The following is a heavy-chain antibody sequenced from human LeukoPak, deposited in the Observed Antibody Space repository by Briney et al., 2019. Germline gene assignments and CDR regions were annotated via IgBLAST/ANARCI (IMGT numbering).Heavy chain of an antibody. CDR3: ARVPISIAAAGTRYYYYMDV. Sequence: GASVKVSCKASGGTFSSYAISWVRQAPGQGLEWMGGIIPIFGTANYAQKFQGRVTITTDESTSTAYMELSSLRSEDTAVYYCARVPISIAAAGTRYYYYMDVWGKGTTVTVSS. CDR1: GGTFSSYA. V-gene: IGHV1-69*05. CDR2: IIPIFGTA. D-gene: IGHD6-13*01. J-gene: IGHJ6*03.